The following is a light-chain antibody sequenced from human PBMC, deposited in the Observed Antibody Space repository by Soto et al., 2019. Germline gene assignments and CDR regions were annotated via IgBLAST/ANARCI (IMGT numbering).Light chain of an antibody. V-gene: IGKV4-1*01. CDR3: QQYYNTPLT. CDR1: QSVLYSSNNRNY. Sequence: DIVMTQSPDSLAVSLGERVTINCKSSQSVLYSSNNRNYLAWFQQKPGQPPKLLIYWASTRESGVPDRFSGSGSGTDFTLTISGLQAEDVEVYYCQQYYNTPLTLGGGTKVDI. CDR2: WAS. J-gene: IGKJ4*01.